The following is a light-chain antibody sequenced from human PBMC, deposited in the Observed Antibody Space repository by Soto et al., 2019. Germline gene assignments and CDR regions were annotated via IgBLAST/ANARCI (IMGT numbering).Light chain of an antibody. CDR3: QQYNKWPLT. J-gene: IGKJ4*01. V-gene: IGKV3-15*01. CDR1: QSVAGN. Sequence: EIVMTHSPATLSVSPGERATLSCRASQSVAGNLAWYQQNPGQAPRLLIYGASTRATGIPTRFSGGGSGTEFTLTISSLQSEDFAIYYCQQYNKWPLTFGGGTKVEIK. CDR2: GAS.